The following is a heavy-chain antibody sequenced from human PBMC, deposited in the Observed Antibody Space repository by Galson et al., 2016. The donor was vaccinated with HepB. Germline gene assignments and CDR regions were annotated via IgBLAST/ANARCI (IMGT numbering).Heavy chain of an antibody. CDR3: ARDGGGTGGYYYYAMDV. D-gene: IGHD1-14*01. CDR2: ISYDGSNK. Sequence: SLRLSCAASGFTFSSYGMHWVRQAPGKGLEWVAVISYDGSNKYYADSAKGRFTISRDNSKNMLYLQMNSLRAEDTAVYYCARDGGGTGGYYYYAMDVWGQGTTVTVSS. CDR1: GFTFSSYG. J-gene: IGHJ6*02. V-gene: IGHV3-30*03.